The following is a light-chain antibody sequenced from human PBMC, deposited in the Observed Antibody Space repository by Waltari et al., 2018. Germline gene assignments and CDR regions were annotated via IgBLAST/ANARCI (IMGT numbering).Light chain of an antibody. Sequence: QSALTQPRSVFGSPGPSVTISCTGTSSDVGGYNYVSWHQQHPGKAPKLMIYDVSKRPAGVPDRCSCSKSGNTASLTISGLQAEDEADYYCCSYAGSYTWVFGGGTKLTVL. CDR3: CSYAGSYTWV. J-gene: IGLJ3*02. CDR1: SSDVGGYNY. V-gene: IGLV2-11*01. CDR2: DVS.